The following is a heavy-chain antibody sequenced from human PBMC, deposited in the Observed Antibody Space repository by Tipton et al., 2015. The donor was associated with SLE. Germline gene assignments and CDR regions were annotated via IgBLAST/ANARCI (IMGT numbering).Heavy chain of an antibody. Sequence: TLSLTCTVSGDSISGTTYSWAWIRQSPGKGLDWIGSVYYTGTTFYNPSLESRVTVSLDTSRNRFSLRLRSVTAADTAVYYCATGDLVYYYQGMDVWGQGTTVTVSS. D-gene: IGHD2-21*01. J-gene: IGHJ6*02. V-gene: IGHV4-39*02. CDR2: VYYTGTT. CDR1: GDSISGTTYS. CDR3: ATGDLVYYYQGMDV.